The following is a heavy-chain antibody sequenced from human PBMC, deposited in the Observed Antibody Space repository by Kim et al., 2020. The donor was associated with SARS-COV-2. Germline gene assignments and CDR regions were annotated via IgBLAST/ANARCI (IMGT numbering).Heavy chain of an antibody. Sequence: SVQGRFTISRDNSKNPLYLQMNSRRAEDTALYYCARSMVRGVIITAAFDIWGQGTMVTVSS. CDR3: ARSMVRGVIITAAFDI. V-gene: IGHV3-30*01. D-gene: IGHD3-10*01. J-gene: IGHJ3*02.